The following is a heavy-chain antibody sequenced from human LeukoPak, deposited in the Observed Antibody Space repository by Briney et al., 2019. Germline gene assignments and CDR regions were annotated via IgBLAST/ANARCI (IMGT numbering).Heavy chain of an antibody. D-gene: IGHD2-21*02. CDR3: ARLCGGDCYSELTDY. CDR1: GYTFTSYD. CDR2: MNPNSGNT. J-gene: IGHJ4*02. Sequence: ASVTVSFKASGYTFTSYDINWVRQATGQGLEWMGWMNPNSGNTGYAQKFQGRVTMTRNTSISTAYMELSSLRSEDTAVYYCARLCGGDCYSELTDYWGQGTLVTVSS. V-gene: IGHV1-8*01.